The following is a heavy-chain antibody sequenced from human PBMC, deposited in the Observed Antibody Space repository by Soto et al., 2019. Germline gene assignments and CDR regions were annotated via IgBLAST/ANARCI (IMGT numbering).Heavy chain of an antibody. CDR2: INAGNGNT. J-gene: IGHJ3*02. Sequence: ASVKVSCKASGYTFTSYAMHWVRQAPGQRLEWMGWINAGNGNTKYSQKFQGRVTITRDTSASTAYMELSSLRSEDTAVYYCARDQVAAAPAPVDIWGQGTMVTVSS. CDR1: GYTFTSYA. V-gene: IGHV1-3*01. CDR3: ARDQVAAAPAPVDI. D-gene: IGHD6-13*01.